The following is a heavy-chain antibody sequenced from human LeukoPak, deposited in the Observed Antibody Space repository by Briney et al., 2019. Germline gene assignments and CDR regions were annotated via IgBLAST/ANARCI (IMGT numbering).Heavy chain of an antibody. CDR2: ISGSGGST. D-gene: IGHD3-22*01. CDR1: GITVSNYG. Sequence: GGSLRLYCAVSGITVSNYGMSWVRQAPGKGLEWVAGISGSGGSTNYADSVKGRFTISRDNPKTTLYLQINSLRAEDTAVYFCAKRGVVIRVILVGFHKEAYYFDSWGQGALVTVSS. CDR3: AKRGVVIRVILVGFHKEAYYFDS. V-gene: IGHV3-23*01. J-gene: IGHJ4*02.